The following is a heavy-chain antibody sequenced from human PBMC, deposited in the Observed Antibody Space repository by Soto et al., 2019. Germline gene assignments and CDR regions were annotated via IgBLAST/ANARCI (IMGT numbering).Heavy chain of an antibody. Sequence: QVQLQQWGAGLLKPSETLSLTCAVYGGSFSGYYWSWIRQPPGKGLDWIGEINHSGSTNYNPSLKHRVTISVDASKNQCSLTLSSVTVADTAVYCCARPIYYDSSGYRDYWGQGTLATVSS. J-gene: IGHJ4*02. CDR1: GGSFSGYY. V-gene: IGHV4-34*01. D-gene: IGHD3-22*01. CDR3: ARPIYYDSSGYRDY. CDR2: INHSGST.